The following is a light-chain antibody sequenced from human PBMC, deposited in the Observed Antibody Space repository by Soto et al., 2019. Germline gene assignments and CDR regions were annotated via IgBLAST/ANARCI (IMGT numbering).Light chain of an antibody. CDR1: QSVSSIY. V-gene: IGKV3-20*01. J-gene: IGKJ1*01. CDR3: LHYGSSPKWT. CDR2: GAS. Sequence: EIVLTQSPGTLSLSPGERATLSCRASQSVSSIYLAWYQQKPGQAPWLLIYGASNRATGIPDRFGGSGSGTDFTLTISRLEPEDFAVYYCLHYGSSPKWTFGQGTKVEIK.